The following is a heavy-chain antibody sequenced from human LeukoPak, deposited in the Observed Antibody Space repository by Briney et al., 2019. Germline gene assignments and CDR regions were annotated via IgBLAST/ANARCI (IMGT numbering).Heavy chain of an antibody. J-gene: IGHJ6*02. CDR1: GFTFSSYW. CDR3: ARESDYYYYGMDV. Sequence: GGSLRLSCAASGFTFSSYWMHWVRHAPGKGLGWVSRINSDGSSTSYADSVKGRFTISRDNAKNTLYLQMNSLRAEDTAVYYCARESDYYYYGMDVWGRGTTVTVSS. V-gene: IGHV3-74*01. CDR2: INSDGSST.